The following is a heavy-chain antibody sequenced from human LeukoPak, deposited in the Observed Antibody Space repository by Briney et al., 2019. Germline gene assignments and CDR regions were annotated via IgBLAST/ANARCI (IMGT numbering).Heavy chain of an antibody. V-gene: IGHV3-30-3*01. D-gene: IGHD2-15*01. CDR1: GFTFSSYA. CDR2: ISYDGSNK. J-gene: IGHJ4*02. CDR3: ARSGQRRCSGGTCYPYYFDY. Sequence: PGRSLRLSCAASGFTFSSYAMHWVRQAPGKGLEWVAVISYDGSNKYYADSVKGRFTISRDNSKNTLYLQMNSLRAEDTAVYYCARSGQRRCSGGTCYPYYFDYWSQGTLVTVSS.